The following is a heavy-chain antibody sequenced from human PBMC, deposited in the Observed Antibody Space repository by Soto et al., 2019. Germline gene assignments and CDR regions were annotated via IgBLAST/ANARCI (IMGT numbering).Heavy chain of an antibody. J-gene: IGHJ6*02. CDR1: GYTFTGYY. V-gene: IGHV1-2*04. CDR2: INPNSGGT. Sequence: GASVKVSCKASGYTFTGYYMHWVRQAPGQGLEWMGWINPNSGGTNYAQKFRGWVTMTRDTSISTAYMELSRLRSDDTAVYYSARSSIVVTGHCEGDGYYYGMDVWGQGTTVTVSS. CDR3: ARSSIVVTGHCEGDGYYYGMDV. D-gene: IGHD3-16*02.